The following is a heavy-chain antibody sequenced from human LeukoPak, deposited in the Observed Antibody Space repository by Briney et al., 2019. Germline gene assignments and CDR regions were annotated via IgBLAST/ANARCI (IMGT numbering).Heavy chain of an antibody. CDR1: GGSFSGYY. D-gene: IGHD3-22*01. V-gene: IGHV4-34*01. CDR3: ARTPQDYYDSSGPIDY. CDR2: INHSGST. Sequence: PSETLSLTCAVYGGSFSGYYWSWIRQPPGKGLEWIGEINHSGSTNYNPSLKSRVTISVDTSKNQFSLKLSSVTAADTAVYYYARTPQDYYDSSGPIDYWGQGTLVTVSS. J-gene: IGHJ4*02.